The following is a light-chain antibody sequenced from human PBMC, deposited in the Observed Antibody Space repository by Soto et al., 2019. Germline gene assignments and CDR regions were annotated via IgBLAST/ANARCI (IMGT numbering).Light chain of an antibody. CDR3: SSCTTRSTFV. V-gene: IGLV2-14*01. CDR1: SSDVGGYNC. CDR2: DVN. J-gene: IGLJ1*01. Sequence: QSALTQPASVSGSPGQSITISCTGTSSDVGGYNCVSWYQQHPGRAPKLLIIDVNNRPSGVSNRFSGSKSGNTASLTISGLQAEDEADYYCSSCTTRSTFVFGTGTKVTVL.